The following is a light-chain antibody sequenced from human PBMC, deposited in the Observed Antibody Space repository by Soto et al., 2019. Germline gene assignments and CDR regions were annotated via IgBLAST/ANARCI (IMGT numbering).Light chain of an antibody. CDR3: QQYGSSGT. Sequence: EIVLTQSPGTRSLAPGERATLSCRSSQSVINNYLAWYQQKPGQAPRLLIYGASNRATGIPDRLSGSGSGTDFTLTISRLEPEDFAVYYCQQYGSSGTFGQGTKVDIK. CDR2: GAS. V-gene: IGKV3-20*01. J-gene: IGKJ1*01. CDR1: QSVINNY.